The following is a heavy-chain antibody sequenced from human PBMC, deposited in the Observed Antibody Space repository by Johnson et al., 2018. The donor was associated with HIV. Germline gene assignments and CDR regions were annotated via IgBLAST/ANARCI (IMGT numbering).Heavy chain of an antibody. V-gene: IGHV3-66*01. D-gene: IGHD3-22*01. Sequence: VQLVESGGGLVQPGGSLRLSCAASGFTFSSYDMSWVRQAPGKGLEWVSVIYSGGSTYYADSVKGRFTISRDNSKNTLYLQMNSLRAEDTAVYYCAGSGSSGYPDAFDIWGQGTMVTVSS. J-gene: IGHJ3*02. CDR2: IYSGGST. CDR1: GFTFSSYD. CDR3: AGSGSSGYPDAFDI.